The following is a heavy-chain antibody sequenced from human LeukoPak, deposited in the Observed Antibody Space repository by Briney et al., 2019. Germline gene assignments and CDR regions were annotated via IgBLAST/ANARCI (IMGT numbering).Heavy chain of an antibody. CDR2: IYYSGTT. V-gene: IGHV4-59*01. CDR3: ARGGITMVRGVPGEDYYYYMDV. Sequence: PSETLSLTCTVSGGSSNSYYWSWIRQPPGKGLVGVVYIYYSGTTNYNPSIKSRVTISVYTSQNQFSLKLSSVTAADTGVYYCARGGITMVRGVPGEDYYYYMDVWGKGTTVTISS. J-gene: IGHJ6*03. D-gene: IGHD3-10*01. CDR1: GGSSNSYY.